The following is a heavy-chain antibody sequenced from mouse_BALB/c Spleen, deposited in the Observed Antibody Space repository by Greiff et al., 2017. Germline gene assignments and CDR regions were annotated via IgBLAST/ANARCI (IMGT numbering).Heavy chain of an antibody. D-gene: IGHD2-14*01. J-gene: IGHJ4*01. CDR2: INPGSGGT. V-gene: IGHV1-54*01. CDR1: GYAFTNYL. Sequence: VKLLESGAELVRPGTSVKVSCKASGYAFTNYLIEWVKQRPGQGLEWIGVINPGSGGTNYNEKFKGKATLTADKSSSTAYMQLSSLTSDDSAVYFCARERYDDGYAMDYWGQGTSVTVSS. CDR3: ARERYDDGYAMDY.